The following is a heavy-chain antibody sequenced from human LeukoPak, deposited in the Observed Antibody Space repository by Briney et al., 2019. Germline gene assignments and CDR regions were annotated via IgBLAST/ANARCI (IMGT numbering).Heavy chain of an antibody. V-gene: IGHV4-4*07. CDR3: VRYDSSGYYFDY. J-gene: IGHJ4*02. CDR1: GGSISSYY. Sequence: SETLSLTCTGSGGSISSYYWSWIRQPAGKGLEWIGRIYTSGSTNYNPSLKSRVTMSVDTSKNQFSLKLSSVTAADTAVYYCVRYDSSGYYFDYWGQGTLVTVSS. D-gene: IGHD3-22*01. CDR2: IYTSGST.